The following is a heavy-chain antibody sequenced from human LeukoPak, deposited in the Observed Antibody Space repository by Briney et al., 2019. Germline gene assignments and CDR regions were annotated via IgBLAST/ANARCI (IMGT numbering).Heavy chain of an antibody. CDR3: AGGSPSLDY. J-gene: IGHJ4*02. Sequence: SETLSLTCAVYGGSFGGYYWSWIRQPPGKGLEWIGEINHSGSTNYNPSLKSRVTISVDTSKNQFSLKLSSVTAADTAVYYCAGGSPSLDYWGQGTLVTVSS. CDR1: GGSFGGYY. CDR2: INHSGST. V-gene: IGHV4-34*01.